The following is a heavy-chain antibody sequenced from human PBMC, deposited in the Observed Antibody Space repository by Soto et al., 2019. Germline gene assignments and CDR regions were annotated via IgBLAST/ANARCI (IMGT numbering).Heavy chain of an antibody. CDR3: VRQGFGRLHAPVAV. CDR1: DDSSSNYK. Sequence: QVQLQESGPGLVKPSETLSLTCTVSDDSSSNYKWSWIRQPPGRRLEWIGYIDSNGGTSYNPSLQIRFPIPKHPSPNLFSLTLASVPAAGPPVYYCVRQGFGRLHAPVAVWGHGTPVTVSS. V-gene: IGHV4-59*08. CDR2: IDSNGGT. J-gene: IGHJ6*02. D-gene: IGHD4-4*01.